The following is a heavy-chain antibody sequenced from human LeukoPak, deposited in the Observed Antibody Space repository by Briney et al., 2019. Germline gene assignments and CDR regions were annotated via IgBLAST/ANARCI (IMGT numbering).Heavy chain of an antibody. D-gene: IGHD3-9*01. CDR2: IRPEGTTT. V-gene: IGHV3-74*03. CDR3: ARDLDWILFDY. J-gene: IGHJ4*02. CDR1: GFTFSTCW. Sequence: GGSLRLSCAASGFTFSTCWMHWVRQAPGKGLVWVSRIRPEGTTTAYADSVKGRFTISRDNAKNTLFLQMNGLSAEDTAVYYCARDLDWILFDYWGQGTLVTVSS.